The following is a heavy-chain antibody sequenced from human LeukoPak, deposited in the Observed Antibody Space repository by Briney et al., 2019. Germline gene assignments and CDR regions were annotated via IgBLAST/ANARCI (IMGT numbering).Heavy chain of an antibody. CDR3: ARFGGSGYYFDY. V-gene: IGHV1-46*01. Sequence: ASVKVSCTASGYTFTSYYMHWVRQAPGQGLEWMGIINPSGGSTSYAQKFQGRVTITADKSTSTAYMELSSLRSEDTAVYYCARFGGSGYYFDYWGQGTLVTVSS. D-gene: IGHD3-22*01. CDR2: INPSGGST. CDR1: GYTFTSYY. J-gene: IGHJ4*02.